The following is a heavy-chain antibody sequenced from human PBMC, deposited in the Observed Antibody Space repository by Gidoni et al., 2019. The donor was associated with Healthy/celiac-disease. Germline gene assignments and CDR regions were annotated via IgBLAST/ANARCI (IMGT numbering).Heavy chain of an antibody. CDR3: ASRYDFWSGYYHYMDV. Sequence: QVQLVQSGAEVKKPGSSVKVSCKASGGTFSSYAISWVRQAPGQGLEWMGGIIPIFGTANYAQKFQGRVTITADKSTSTAYMELSSLRSEDTAVYYCASRYDFWSGYYHYMDVWGKGTTVTVSS. V-gene: IGHV1-69*06. D-gene: IGHD3-3*01. J-gene: IGHJ6*03. CDR2: IIPIFGTA. CDR1: GGTFSSYA.